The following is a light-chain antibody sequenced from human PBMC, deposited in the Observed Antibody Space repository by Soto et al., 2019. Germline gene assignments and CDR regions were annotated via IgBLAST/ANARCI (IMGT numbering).Light chain of an antibody. Sequence: QSALTQPASVSGSPGQSITISGTGTSSDVGSYNLVSWYQQHPGKAPKLMIYEGSKRPSGVSNRFSGSKSGNTASLTISGLQAEDEADYYCCSYAGSSTHVVFGGGTKVTVL. V-gene: IGLV2-23*01. CDR2: EGS. CDR3: CSYAGSSTHVV. CDR1: SSDVGSYNL. J-gene: IGLJ2*01.